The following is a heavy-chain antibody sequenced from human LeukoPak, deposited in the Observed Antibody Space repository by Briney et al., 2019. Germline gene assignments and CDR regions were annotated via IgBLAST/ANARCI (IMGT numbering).Heavy chain of an antibody. D-gene: IGHD6-19*01. CDR1: GFTFSSYW. Sequence: PGGSLRLSCAASGFTFSSYWMSWVRQAPGKGLKWVAHIKQDGREKYYVDSVKGRFTISRDNAKNSLYLQMNSLRAEDTAVYYCARAIAVAGRKTSGFDPWGQGTLVTVSS. J-gene: IGHJ5*02. CDR3: ARAIAVAGRKTSGFDP. CDR2: IKQDGREK. V-gene: IGHV3-7*01.